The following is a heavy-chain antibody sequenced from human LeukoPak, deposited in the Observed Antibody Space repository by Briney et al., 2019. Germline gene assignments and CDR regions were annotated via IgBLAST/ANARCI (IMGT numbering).Heavy chain of an antibody. CDR3: ARLGPQLWFGELSWFDP. J-gene: IGHJ5*02. D-gene: IGHD3-10*01. CDR2: IYYSGST. CDR1: GGSISSYY. Sequence: SETLSLTCTVSGGSISSYYWSWIRQPPGKGLEWIGAIYYSGSTNYNPSLKSRVTISIDTSKNQFSLKLSSVTAADTAVYYCARLGPQLWFGELSWFDPWGQGTLVTVSS. V-gene: IGHV4-59*08.